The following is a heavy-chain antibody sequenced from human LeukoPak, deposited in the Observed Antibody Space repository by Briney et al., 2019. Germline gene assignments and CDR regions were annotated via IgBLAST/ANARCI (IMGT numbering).Heavy chain of an antibody. Sequence: SETLSLNCTVSGGSMSSSSYYWGWIRQPPGKGLEWIGIIYYSGSTYYNPSLKSRVTISVDTSKNQFSLKLSSVTAADTAVYYCARQSFSSGWYEFSYWGQGTLVTVSS. CDR2: IYYSGST. CDR1: GGSMSSSSYY. J-gene: IGHJ4*02. V-gene: IGHV4-39*01. CDR3: ARQSFSSGWYEFSY. D-gene: IGHD6-19*01.